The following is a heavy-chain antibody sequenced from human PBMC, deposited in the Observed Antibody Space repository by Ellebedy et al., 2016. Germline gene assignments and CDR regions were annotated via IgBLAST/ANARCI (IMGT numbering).Heavy chain of an antibody. Sequence: SVKVSXKASGYTFTSYGISWVRQAPGQGLEWMGGIIPIFGTANYAQKFQGRVTITADESTSTAYMELSSLRSEDTAVYYCARAIMTTVVTPLDYWGQGTLVTVSS. J-gene: IGHJ4*02. V-gene: IGHV1-69*13. CDR3: ARAIMTTVVTPLDY. D-gene: IGHD4-23*01. CDR2: IIPIFGTA. CDR1: GYTFTSYG.